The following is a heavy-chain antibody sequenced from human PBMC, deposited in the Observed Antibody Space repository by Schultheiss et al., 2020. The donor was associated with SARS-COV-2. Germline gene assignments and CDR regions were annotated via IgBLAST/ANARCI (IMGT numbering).Heavy chain of an antibody. CDR3: ARGGEIQLWLRGYFDY. CDR1: GGSFSGYY. CDR2: IYTSGST. J-gene: IGHJ4*02. D-gene: IGHD5-18*01. V-gene: IGHV4-59*10. Sequence: SETLSLTCAVYGGSFSGYYWSWIRQPPGKGLEWIGRIYTSGSTNYNPSLKSRVTMSVDTSKNQFSLKLSSVTAADTAVYYCARGGEIQLWLRGYFDYWGQGTLVTVSS.